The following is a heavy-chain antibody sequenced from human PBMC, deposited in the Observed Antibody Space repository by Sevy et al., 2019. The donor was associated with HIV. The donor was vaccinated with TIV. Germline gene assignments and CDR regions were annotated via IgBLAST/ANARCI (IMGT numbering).Heavy chain of an antibody. CDR1: GGSISNYY. CDR2: IYSSGST. J-gene: IGHJ4*02. V-gene: IGHV4-4*07. Sequence: SETLSLTCSVSGGSISNYYWSWMWQPAGKGLEWIGRIYSSGSTNYNPSLKSRVTMSVDTSKNQFSLNLSSVTAADTAVYYCVGRGRSYFDYWGQGTLVTVSS. CDR3: VGRGRSYFDY.